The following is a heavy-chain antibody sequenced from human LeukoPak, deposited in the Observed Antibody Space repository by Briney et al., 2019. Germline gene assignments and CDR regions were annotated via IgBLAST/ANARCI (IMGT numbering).Heavy chain of an antibody. CDR3: AKDGGGTIFGVVIDY. D-gene: IGHD3-3*01. V-gene: IGHV3-30*02. CDR1: GFMFSSSG. Sequence: GGSLRLSCAASGFMFSSSGMYWVRQAPGKGLEWVAFIRYDGSNKYYADSVKGRFTISRDNSKNTVSLQMNSLRAEDTAVYYCAKDGGGTIFGVVIDYWGQGTLVTVSS. CDR2: IRYDGSNK. J-gene: IGHJ4*02.